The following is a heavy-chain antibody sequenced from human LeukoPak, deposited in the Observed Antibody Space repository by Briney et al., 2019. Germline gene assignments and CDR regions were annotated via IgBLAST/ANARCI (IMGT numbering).Heavy chain of an antibody. J-gene: IGHJ6*02. CDR3: AREIVVVPAAERDYYYYGMDV. Sequence: ASVKVSCKASGYTFTSYGISWVRQAPGQGLEWMGWISAYNGSTNYAQKLQGRVTMTTDTSTSTAYMELRSLRSDDTAVYYCAREIVVVPAAERDYYYYGMDVWGQGTTVTVSS. CDR1: GYTFTSYG. V-gene: IGHV1-18*01. CDR2: ISAYNGST. D-gene: IGHD2-2*01.